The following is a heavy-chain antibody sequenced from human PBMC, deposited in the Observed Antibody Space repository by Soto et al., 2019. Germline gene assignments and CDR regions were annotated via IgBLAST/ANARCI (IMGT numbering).Heavy chain of an antibody. CDR3: VKVYYDSCGTQSGFDY. CDR1: VFLFSNNA. V-gene: IGHV3-23*01. J-gene: IGHJ4*02. D-gene: IGHD3-22*01. Sequence: GGSLRLSCPASVFLFSNNAMNWVRQAPGQGLEWVSGISVSGSSTYYADSVKGRFTISRDNTKNTLNLQMNSLRGEDTAVYYCVKVYYDSCGTQSGFDYWGQGTLVTVSS. CDR2: ISVSGSST.